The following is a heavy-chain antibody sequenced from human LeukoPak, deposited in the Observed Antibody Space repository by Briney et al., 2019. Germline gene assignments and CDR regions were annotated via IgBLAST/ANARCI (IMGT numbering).Heavy chain of an antibody. Sequence: ASVKVSCKASGYTSSRYYMHWVRQAPGQGLEWMGIISPSGGSTTYAQKFQGRVTMTRDTSTSTVYMELSSLRSDDTAVYYCARATCPGGDCYYYYGLDVWGQGTTVTVSS. CDR2: ISPSGGST. J-gene: IGHJ6*02. D-gene: IGHD2-21*02. CDR1: GYTSSRYY. V-gene: IGHV1-46*01. CDR3: ARATCPGGDCYYYYGLDV.